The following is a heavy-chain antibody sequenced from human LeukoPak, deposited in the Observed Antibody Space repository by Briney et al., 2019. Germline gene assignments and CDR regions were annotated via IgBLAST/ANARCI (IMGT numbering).Heavy chain of an antibody. V-gene: IGHV4-59*08. CDR2: IYNSGST. Sequence: PSETLSLTCTVSGGAISSYHWSWVRQPPGKGLEWIGYIYNSGSTNYNPSLKSRVTISADTSKNQFSLKLSSVTAADTAVYYCASLYNYDSGAYRYYFDRWGQGTLVTVSS. J-gene: IGHJ4*02. CDR1: GGAISSYH. D-gene: IGHD3-22*01. CDR3: ASLYNYDSGAYRYYFDR.